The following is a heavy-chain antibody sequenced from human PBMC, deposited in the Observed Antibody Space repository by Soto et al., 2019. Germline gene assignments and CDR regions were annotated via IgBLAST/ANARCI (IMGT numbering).Heavy chain of an antibody. J-gene: IGHJ6*02. CDR2: IYYSGST. CDR3: ARGSGYYYYYGMDV. Sequence: SETLSLTCTVPGGSISSYYWSWIRQPPGKGLEWIGYIYYSGSTNYNPSLKSRVTISVDTSKNQFSLKLSSVTAADTAVYYCARGSGYYYYYGMDVWGQGTTVTVSS. V-gene: IGHV4-59*12. CDR1: GGSISSYY. D-gene: IGHD3-3*01.